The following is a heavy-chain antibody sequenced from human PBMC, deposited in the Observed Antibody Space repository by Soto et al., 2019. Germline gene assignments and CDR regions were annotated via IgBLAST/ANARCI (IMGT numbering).Heavy chain of an antibody. CDR3: ASHSSGWYYFDY. V-gene: IGHV1-18*01. J-gene: IGHJ4*02. CDR1: GYTFTSYG. D-gene: IGHD6-19*01. Sequence: GASVKVSCKASGYTFTSYGMSWVRQAPGQGLEWMGWISAYNGNTNYAQKLQGRVTMTTDTSTSTAYMELRSLRSDDTAVYYCASHSSGWYYFDYWGQGTLVTVSS. CDR2: ISAYNGNT.